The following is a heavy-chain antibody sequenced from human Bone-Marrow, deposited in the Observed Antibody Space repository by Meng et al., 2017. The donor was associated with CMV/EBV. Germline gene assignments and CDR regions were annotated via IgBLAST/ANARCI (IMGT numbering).Heavy chain of an antibody. Sequence: LRLSCTVSGGSISSGDYYWSWIRQPPGKGLEWIGYIYYSGSTYYNPSLKSRVTISVDTSKNQFSLKLSSVTAADTAVYYCAREEYYYDSGGWFDPWGQGTPVTSPQ. CDR3: AREEYYYDSGGWFDP. J-gene: IGHJ5*02. CDR2: IYYSGST. CDR1: GGSISSGDYY. D-gene: IGHD3-22*01. V-gene: IGHV4-30-4*08.